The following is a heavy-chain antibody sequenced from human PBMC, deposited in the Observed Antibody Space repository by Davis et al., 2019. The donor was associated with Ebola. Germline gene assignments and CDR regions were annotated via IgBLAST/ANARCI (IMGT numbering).Heavy chain of an antibody. CDR2: INPNSGGT. D-gene: IGHD3-3*01. J-gene: IGHJ4*02. Sequence: AASVKVSCKASGGTFSSYAISWVRQAPGQGLEWMGWINPNSGGTNYAQKFQGWVTMTRDTSISTAYMELSRLRSDDTAVYYCARSHLRWEWLPMGPFWGQGTLVTVSS. CDR1: GGTFSSYA. CDR3: ARSHLRWEWLPMGPF. V-gene: IGHV1-2*04.